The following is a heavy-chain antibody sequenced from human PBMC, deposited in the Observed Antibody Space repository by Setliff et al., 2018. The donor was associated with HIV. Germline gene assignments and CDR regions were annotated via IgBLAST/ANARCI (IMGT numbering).Heavy chain of an antibody. Sequence: GGSLRLSCAASGFIFSSYAMTWARQAPGKGLEWISSISRDSRYIYYADSVKGRFTISRDNAKNSLYLQMNSLRAEDTAVYYCARDSGCSRDWYFDLWGRGTLVTVSS. CDR1: GFIFSSYA. CDR2: ISRDSRYI. CDR3: ARDSGCSRDWYFDL. D-gene: IGHD5-12*01. J-gene: IGHJ2*01. V-gene: IGHV3-21*01.